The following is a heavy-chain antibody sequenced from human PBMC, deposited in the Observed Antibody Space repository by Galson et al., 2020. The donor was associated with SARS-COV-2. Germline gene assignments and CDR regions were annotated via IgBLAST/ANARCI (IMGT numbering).Heavy chain of an antibody. CDR1: GFTFNIYA. CDR3: AKGTGFGTENFWPNFDH. D-gene: IGHD3-3*01. Sequence: GGSLRLSCAASGFTFNIYAMTWVRQAPGKGLEWVAGISSNGAYTYYIDSMKGRFTVSRDNSINTVFLQMSSLRAEDTAMYFCAKGTGFGTENFWPNFDHCGQGTLVTVSS. J-gene: IGHJ4*02. CDR2: ISSNGAYT. V-gene: IGHV3-23*01.